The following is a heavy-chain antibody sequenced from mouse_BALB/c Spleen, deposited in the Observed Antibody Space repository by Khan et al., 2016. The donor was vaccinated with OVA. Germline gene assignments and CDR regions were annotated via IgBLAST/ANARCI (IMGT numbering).Heavy chain of an antibody. J-gene: IGHJ1*01. V-gene: IGHV2-2*02. CDR2: IWSGGTT. D-gene: IGHD2-13*01. CDR3: ARNGDYVHWYFDV. Sequence: QQQLQLSGPGLVQPSQSLSITCTVSGFSLTSYGVHWVRQSPGKGLEWLGVIWSGGTTDYNAAFISRLSISKDNSKSQVFFKMNSLQANDTAIYYCARNGDYVHWYFDVWGAGTTVTVSS. CDR1: GFSLTSYG.